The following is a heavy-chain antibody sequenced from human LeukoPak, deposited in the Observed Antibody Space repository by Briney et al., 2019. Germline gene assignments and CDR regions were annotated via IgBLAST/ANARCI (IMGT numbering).Heavy chain of an antibody. D-gene: IGHD6-19*01. J-gene: IGHJ4*02. CDR1: GGSISSYY. Sequence: SETLSLTCTVSGGSISSYYWSWIRQPPGKGLEWIGYIYYSGSTNYNPSLRSRVTISVDTSKNQFSLKLSSVTAADTAVYYCAREVADYFDYRGQGTLVTVSS. V-gene: IGHV4-59*01. CDR2: IYYSGST. CDR3: AREVADYFDY.